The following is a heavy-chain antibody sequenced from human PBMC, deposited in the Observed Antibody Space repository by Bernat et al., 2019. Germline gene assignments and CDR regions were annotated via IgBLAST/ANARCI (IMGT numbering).Heavy chain of an antibody. V-gene: IGHV3-74*01. CDR2: INTDGTTI. Sequence: EVQLVESGGGLVQPGGSLRLSCAASGFTFSSNWMHWVRQAPGNGLVWVSRINTDGTTINYADSVKGRFTISRDNAKNTLYLQMNSLRAEDTAVYYCAKDLSWNQVDYWGQGALVTVSS. J-gene: IGHJ4*02. CDR3: AKDLSWNQVDY. D-gene: IGHD1-1*01. CDR1: GFTFSSNW.